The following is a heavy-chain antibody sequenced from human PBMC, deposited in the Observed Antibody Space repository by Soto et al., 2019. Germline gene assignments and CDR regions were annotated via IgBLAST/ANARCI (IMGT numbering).Heavy chain of an antibody. V-gene: IGHV4-59*01. CDR2: LYNSGST. CDR1: GGSIRSYY. Sequence: SETLSLTCTVSGGSIRSYYWSWIRQAPGKGLEWIGYLYNSGSTVYNPSLKSRVTISVDTSKSQFSLKLSSVTAADTAVYYCAKDSGYNYGYFRWFDPWGQGTLVTVSS. J-gene: IGHJ5*02. D-gene: IGHD5-18*01. CDR3: AKDSGYNYGYFRWFDP.